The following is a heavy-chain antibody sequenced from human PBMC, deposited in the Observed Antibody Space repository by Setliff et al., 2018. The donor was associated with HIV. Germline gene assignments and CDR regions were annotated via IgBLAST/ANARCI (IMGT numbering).Heavy chain of an antibody. Sequence: PSETLSLTCAVDGGSFSGYYWTWIRQTPGKGLEWIGEINHRGSTNYNPYLKSRVTISVDTSKNQFPLELSSVSAADTAGYYWARKLGVTYYYFDSWGQGTQVTVSS. V-gene: IGHV4-34*01. D-gene: IGHD2-21*02. CDR3: ARKLGVTYYYFDS. J-gene: IGHJ4*02. CDR2: INHRGST. CDR1: GGSFSGYY.